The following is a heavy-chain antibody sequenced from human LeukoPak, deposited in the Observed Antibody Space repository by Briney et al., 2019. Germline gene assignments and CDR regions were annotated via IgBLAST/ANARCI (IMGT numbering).Heavy chain of an antibody. V-gene: IGHV1-69*05. J-gene: IGHJ5*02. CDR1: GGTFSSYA. CDR3: ARCITMIAVGGSWFDP. Sequence: GASVKVSCKASGGTFSSYAISWVRQAPGQGLEWMGGIIPIFGTANYAQKFQGRVTITTDESTSTAYMELSSLRSEDTAVYYCARCITMIAVGGSWFDPWGQGTLVTDSS. D-gene: IGHD3-22*01. CDR2: IIPIFGTA.